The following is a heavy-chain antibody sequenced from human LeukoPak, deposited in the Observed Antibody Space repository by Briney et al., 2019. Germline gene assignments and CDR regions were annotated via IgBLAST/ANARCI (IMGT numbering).Heavy chain of an antibody. CDR2: IYSDGRT. CDR3: ARELREHGVFDI. CDR1: GFTVSSNY. Sequence: GGSLRLSCAASGFTVSSNYMSWVRQAPGKGLEWVSEIYSDGRTYYSASVKGRFSISRDNSKNTVYLQMNSLRAEDRAVYYCARELREHGVFDIWGRGTMVTVSS. D-gene: IGHD1-26*01. J-gene: IGHJ3*02. V-gene: IGHV3-53*01.